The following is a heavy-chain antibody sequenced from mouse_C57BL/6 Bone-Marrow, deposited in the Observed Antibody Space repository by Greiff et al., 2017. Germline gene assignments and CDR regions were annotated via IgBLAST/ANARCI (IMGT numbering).Heavy chain of an antibody. CDR3: ARVYWYCDV. CDR1: GYTFTSYW. J-gene: IGHJ1*03. Sequence: QVQLQQPGAELVKPGASVKLSCKASGYTFTSYWMQWVKQRPGQGLEWIGEIDPSDSYTNYNQKFKGKATLTVDTSASTAYMQLSSLTSEDSAVYYCARVYWYCDVWGTGTTVTVSS. V-gene: IGHV1-50*01. CDR2: IDPSDSYT.